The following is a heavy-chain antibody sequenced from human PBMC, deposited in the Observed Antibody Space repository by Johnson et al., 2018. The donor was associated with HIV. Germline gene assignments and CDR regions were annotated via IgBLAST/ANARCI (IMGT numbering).Heavy chain of an antibody. CDR1: GFSFDDYG. Sequence: VQLVESGGGVVRPGGSLKLSCAASGFSFDDYGMSWVRQPPGKGLEWVSGIDWNGGSTSYADSVRGRFTISKDNSRNTLFLHMNSLRADDTAVYYCAIGRGEFPRHAFDIWGQGTMVTVSS. V-gene: IGHV3-20*04. CDR2: IDWNGGST. J-gene: IGHJ3*02. CDR3: AIGRGEFPRHAFDI. D-gene: IGHD3-10*01.